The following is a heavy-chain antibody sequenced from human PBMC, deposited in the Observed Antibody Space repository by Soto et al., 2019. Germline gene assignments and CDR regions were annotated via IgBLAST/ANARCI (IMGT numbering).Heavy chain of an antibody. J-gene: IGHJ6*03. CDR2: INPNGGVT. CDR1: GDTFNDYY. D-gene: IGHD5-12*01. CDR3: ARESGGATATLDYYYFYMDV. V-gene: IGHV1-2*04. Sequence: QVQLVQSGAEVKKPGASVTVSCRSSGDTFNDYYIHWVRQAPGQGLEWMGWINPNGGVTKYAQKFQGCVSITRDTSIRTGYMQLSRLRSDDTAVYYCARESGGATATLDYYYFYMDVWGTGTTVTVSS.